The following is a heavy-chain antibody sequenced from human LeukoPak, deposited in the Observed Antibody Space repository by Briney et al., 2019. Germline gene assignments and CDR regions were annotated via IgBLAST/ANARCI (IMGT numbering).Heavy chain of an antibody. CDR1: GFTFRSYE. J-gene: IGHJ4*02. CDR2: ISRSGTTI. V-gene: IGHV3-48*03. D-gene: IGHD6-19*01. CDR3: ARDPPPYSSGWHGSV. Sequence: GGPLRLSCAASGFTFRSYEMNWVRQAPGKGLEWVSYISRSGTTIYYVDSVKGRFTISRDNAKNSLYLQMNSLRAEDTAVYYCARDPPPYSSGWHGSVWGQGTLVTVSS.